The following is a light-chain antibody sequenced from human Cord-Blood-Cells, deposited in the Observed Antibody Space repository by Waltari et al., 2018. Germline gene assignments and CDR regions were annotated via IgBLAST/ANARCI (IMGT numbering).Light chain of an antibody. V-gene: IGKV1-8*01. CDR1: QGISSY. CDR3: QQYYSYHT. Sequence: AIRMTQPPSSFSASTGDRVTITCRASQGISSYLAWYQQKPGKAPKLLIYAASTLQSGVPSRFSGSGSGTDFTLTISCLQSEDFATYYCQQYYSYHTFGPGTKVDIK. J-gene: IGKJ3*01. CDR2: AAS.